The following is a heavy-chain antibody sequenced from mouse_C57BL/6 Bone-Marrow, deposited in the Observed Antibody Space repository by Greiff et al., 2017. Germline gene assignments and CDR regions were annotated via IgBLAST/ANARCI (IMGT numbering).Heavy chain of an antibody. Sequence: EVKLQESGPGLVKPSQSLSLTCSVTGYSITSGYYWNWIRQFPGNKLEWMGYISYDGSNNYNPSPKNRISITRDTSKNQCFLKLNSVPTEDTATSYCARGGVYDWGYFDYWGQGTTLTVSS. V-gene: IGHV3-6*01. CDR1: GYSITSGYY. D-gene: IGHD2-4*01. J-gene: IGHJ2*01. CDR3: ARGGVYDWGYFDY. CDR2: ISYDGSN.